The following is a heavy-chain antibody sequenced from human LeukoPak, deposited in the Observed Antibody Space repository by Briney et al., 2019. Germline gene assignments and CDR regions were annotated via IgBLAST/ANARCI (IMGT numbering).Heavy chain of an antibody. D-gene: IGHD3-16*02. CDR3: ARAHYDYVWGSYRPYNWFDP. V-gene: IGHV4-34*01. Sequence: SETLSLTCAVCGGSFSGYYWSWLRQPPGKGLEWIGEINHSGSTNYNPSLKRRVTISVDTSKNHFSLKLSSVTAADTAVYYCARAHYDYVWGSYRPYNWFDPWGKGTLVTVSS. CDR1: GGSFSGYY. J-gene: IGHJ5*02. CDR2: INHSGST.